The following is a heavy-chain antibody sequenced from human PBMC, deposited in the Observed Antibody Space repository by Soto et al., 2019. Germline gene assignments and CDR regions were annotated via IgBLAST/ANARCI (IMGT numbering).Heavy chain of an antibody. CDR1: GSTFNNFA. D-gene: IGHD5-12*01. CDR2: IVVISNTA. J-gene: IGHJ4*02. V-gene: IGHV1-69*06. CDR3: ARAIKRWKVHYYFDY. Sequence: QVVLLQSGAEVKEPGSSVRVSCEVSGSTFNNFAFSWVRQAPGHGPEWMGGIVVISNTADYSQRFQDGVTLTADTSTNTLYMELGSLTFEDTAVYYCARAIKRWKVHYYFDYWGQGPLVTVSS.